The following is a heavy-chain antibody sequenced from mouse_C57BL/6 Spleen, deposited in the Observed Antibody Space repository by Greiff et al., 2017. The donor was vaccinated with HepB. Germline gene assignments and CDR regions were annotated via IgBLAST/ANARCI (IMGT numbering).Heavy chain of an antibody. CDR3: ASYYSNDERVFFFAY. CDR2: INPYNGGT. V-gene: IGHV1-19*01. CDR1: GYTFTDYY. J-gene: IGHJ3*01. Sequence: EVQLQQSGPVLVKPGASVKMSCKASGYTFTDYYMNWVKQSHGKSLEWIGVINPYNGGTSYNQKFKGKATLTVDKSSSTAYMELNSLTSEDSAVYYCASYYSNDERVFFFAYWGQGTLVTVSA. D-gene: IGHD2-5*01.